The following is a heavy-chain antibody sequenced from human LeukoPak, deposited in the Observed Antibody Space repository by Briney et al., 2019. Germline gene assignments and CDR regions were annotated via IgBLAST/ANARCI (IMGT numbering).Heavy chain of an antibody. CDR1: GFTFSSYA. CDR3: AKASFYYDFWSGPFAS. J-gene: IGHJ4*02. CDR2: ISRRADST. V-gene: IGHV3-23*01. D-gene: IGHD3-3*01. Sequence: GGSLRLSCAASGFTFSSYAMSWVRQAPGKGLEWVAAISRRADSTYYADSVKGRLTISRDNAKSSLFLQMNSLRAEDTAVYYCAKASFYYDFWSGPFASWGQGSLVVVSS.